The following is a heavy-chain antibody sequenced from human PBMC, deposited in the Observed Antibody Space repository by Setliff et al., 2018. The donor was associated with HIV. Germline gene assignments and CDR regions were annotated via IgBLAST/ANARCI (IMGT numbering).Heavy chain of an antibody. D-gene: IGHD3-16*01. Sequence: PSETLSLTCAVYGGSFSDFSWTWIRQPPGKGLEWIGEINHRGSTIYNPSLKSRVSISVDTSKKQFSLKLDSVTAADTAVYYCARAGIPPLGARRWFDPWGQGTLVTVS. CDR2: INHRGST. CDR1: GGSFSDFS. J-gene: IGHJ5*02. CDR3: ARAGIPPLGARRWFDP. V-gene: IGHV4-34*01.